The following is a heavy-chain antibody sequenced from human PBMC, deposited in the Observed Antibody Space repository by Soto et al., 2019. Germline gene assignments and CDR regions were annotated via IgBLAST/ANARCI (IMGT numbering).Heavy chain of an antibody. CDR2: IIYDGSTK. Sequence: QVQLVESGGGVVQPGRSLRLSCAASGFTFSSYGMHWVRQAPGKGLEWLAVIIYDGSTKYYADSVKGRFTISRDNSKSTLYLQMNSLRAEDTAVYYCAKDRMGAGGRGYFDYWCQGTLVTVSS. D-gene: IGHD3-10*01. CDR3: AKDRMGAGGRGYFDY. J-gene: IGHJ4*02. CDR1: GFTFSSYG. V-gene: IGHV3-30*18.